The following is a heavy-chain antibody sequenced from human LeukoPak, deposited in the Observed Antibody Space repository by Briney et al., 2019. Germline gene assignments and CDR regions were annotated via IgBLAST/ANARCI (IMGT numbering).Heavy chain of an antibody. D-gene: IGHD1-26*01. V-gene: IGHV3-7*03. Sequence: PGGSLRLSCAASGFNFGAYSMSWVRQAPGKGLEWVTYMKEDGSEIFYADSVKGRFTISRDNAKNSLYLQMNSLRAEDTALYYCARDSGARWELLRQLDAFDIWGQGTMVTVSS. CDR3: ARDSGARWELLRQLDAFDI. J-gene: IGHJ3*02. CDR2: MKEDGSEI. CDR1: GFNFGAYS.